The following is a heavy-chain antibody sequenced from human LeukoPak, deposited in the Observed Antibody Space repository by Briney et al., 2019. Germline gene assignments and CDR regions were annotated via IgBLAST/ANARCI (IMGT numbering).Heavy chain of an antibody. CDR2: ISAYNGNT. Sequence: ASVKVPCKASGYTFPSYDINWVRQAPGQGLEWMGWISAYNGNTNYAQKLQGRVTMTTDTSTSTAYMELRSLRSDDTAVYYCARDEGPYCGGDCYSHWFDPWGQGTLVTVSS. CDR3: ARDEGPYCGGDCYSHWFDP. J-gene: IGHJ5*02. D-gene: IGHD2-21*02. CDR1: GYTFPSYD. V-gene: IGHV1-18*01.